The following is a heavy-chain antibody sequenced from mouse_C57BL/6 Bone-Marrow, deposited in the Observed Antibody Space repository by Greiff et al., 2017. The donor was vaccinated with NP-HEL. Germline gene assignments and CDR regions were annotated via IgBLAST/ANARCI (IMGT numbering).Heavy chain of an antibody. D-gene: IGHD2-3*01. CDR3: TRVGLDGRYYAMDY. CDR2: IDPETGGT. V-gene: IGHV1-15*01. J-gene: IGHJ4*01. Sequence: QVQLKQSGAELVRPGASVTLSCKASGYTFTDYEMHWVKQTPVHGLEWIGAIDPETGGTAYNQKFKGKAILTADKSSSTAYMELRSLTSEDSAVYYCTRVGLDGRYYAMDYWGQGTSVTVSS. CDR1: GYTFTDYE.